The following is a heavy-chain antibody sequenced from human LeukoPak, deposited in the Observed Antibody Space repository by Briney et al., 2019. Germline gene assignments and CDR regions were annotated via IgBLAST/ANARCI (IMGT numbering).Heavy chain of an antibody. V-gene: IGHV3-30*02. J-gene: IGHJ5*02. Sequence: GGSLRPSCAASGFTFSAYGMHGVRQAPGKGLEWVAFIRYAGSNKYYADSVNGRFTISRDNSKNTLYLQMNSLRVEDTAVYYCAKDAAPYSNNSPNWFDPWGQGTLVTVSS. D-gene: IGHD4-11*01. CDR3: AKDAAPYSNNSPNWFDP. CDR2: IRYAGSNK. CDR1: GFTFSAYG.